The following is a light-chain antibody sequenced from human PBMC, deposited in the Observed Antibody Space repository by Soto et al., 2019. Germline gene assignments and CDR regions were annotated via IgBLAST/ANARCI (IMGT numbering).Light chain of an antibody. Sequence: VLTQSPAALSLSPWERATLSCRASLNVNSYLAWYQQKPGQAPRLVIYDASNRAPGIPARFSGSGSGTDFTLTISSLEPEDFAVYYCQQYNNWPPITFGQGTRLEIK. V-gene: IGKV3-11*01. CDR2: DAS. J-gene: IGKJ5*01. CDR3: QQYNNWPPIT. CDR1: LNVNSY.